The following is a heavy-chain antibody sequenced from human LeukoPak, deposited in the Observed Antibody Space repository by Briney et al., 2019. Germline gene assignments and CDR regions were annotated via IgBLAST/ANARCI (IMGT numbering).Heavy chain of an antibody. D-gene: IGHD2-21*01. J-gene: IGHJ5*02. Sequence: SETLSLTCTVSGGSISSYYWSWIRQPPGKGLEWIGYIYHTGNTNYKSSLKSRVTMSIDKSKNQFSLKLSSVTAADTAVYYCARYGCTGGACYSGWFEPWGHGTLVTVSS. V-gene: IGHV4-59*01. CDR1: GGSISSYY. CDR3: ARYGCTGGACYSGWFEP. CDR2: IYHTGNT.